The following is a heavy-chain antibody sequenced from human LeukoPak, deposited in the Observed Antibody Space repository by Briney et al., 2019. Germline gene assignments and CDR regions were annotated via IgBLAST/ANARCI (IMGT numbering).Heavy chain of an antibody. J-gene: IGHJ5*02. Sequence: PSETLSLTCTVSGASIRSDYWSWIRQPPGKGLEWIGYIYYSGSTNYNPSLKSRVTISVDTSKNQFSLKLSSVTAPDTAVYYCARGCSAGTPHNWFDPWGQGTLVTVSS. D-gene: IGHD6-13*01. CDR3: ARGCSAGTPHNWFDP. V-gene: IGHV4-59*01. CDR1: GASIRSDY. CDR2: IYYSGST.